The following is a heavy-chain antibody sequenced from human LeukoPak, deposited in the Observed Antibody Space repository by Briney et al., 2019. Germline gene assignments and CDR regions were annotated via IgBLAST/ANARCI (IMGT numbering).Heavy chain of an antibody. CDR3: ATGRGYYYYMDV. J-gene: IGHJ6*03. CDR1: GGSISSYY. Sequence: SETLSLTCTVSGGSISSYYWSWIRQPPGKGLGWIGYIYYSGSTNYNPSLKSRVTISVDTSKNQFSLKLSSVTAADTAVYYCATGRGYYYYMDVWGKGTTVTVSS. CDR2: IYYSGST. D-gene: IGHD3-10*01. V-gene: IGHV4-59*01.